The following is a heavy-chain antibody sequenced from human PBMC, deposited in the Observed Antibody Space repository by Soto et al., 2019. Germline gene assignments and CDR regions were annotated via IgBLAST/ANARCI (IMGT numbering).Heavy chain of an antibody. Sequence: QVQLVQSGAEVKKPGSSVKVSCKASGGTFSSYAISWVRQAPGQGLEWMGGIIPIFGTANYAQKFQGRVKITADESTSTAYMELSSLRSEDTAVYYCAGRYYYGSGRIGGMDVWGQGTTVTVSS. D-gene: IGHD3-10*01. CDR1: GGTFSSYA. V-gene: IGHV1-69*12. CDR2: IIPIFGTA. J-gene: IGHJ6*02. CDR3: AGRYYYGSGRIGGMDV.